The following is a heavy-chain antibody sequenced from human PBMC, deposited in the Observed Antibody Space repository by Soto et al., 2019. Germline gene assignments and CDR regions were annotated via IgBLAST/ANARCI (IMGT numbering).Heavy chain of an antibody. CDR3: AKGGYRSGGSCYLFFDY. J-gene: IGHJ4*02. CDR2: ISGSGGST. V-gene: IGHV3-23*01. D-gene: IGHD2-15*01. CDR1: GFTFSSYA. Sequence: EVQLLESGGGLVQPGGSLRLSCAASGFTFSSYAMSWVRQAPGKGLEWVSAISGSGGSTYYADSVKGRFTISRDNSKNTLYLQMNSLRAEDTAVYYCAKGGYRSGGSCYLFFDYWGQGTLVTVSS.